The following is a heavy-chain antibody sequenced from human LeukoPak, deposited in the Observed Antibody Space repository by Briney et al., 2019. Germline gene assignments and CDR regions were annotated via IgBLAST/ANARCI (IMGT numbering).Heavy chain of an antibody. CDR1: GASISTYY. CDR2: IYYSGST. V-gene: IGHV4-59*12. J-gene: IGHJ4*02. CDR3: ARGQADIVVVVAAGYDY. D-gene: IGHD2-15*01. Sequence: SETLSLTCTVSGASISTYYWSWIRQPPGKGLEGIGYIYYSGSTNYNPSLKSRVTISVDTSKNQFSLKLSSVTAADTAVYYCARGQADIVVVVAAGYDYWGQGTLVTVSS.